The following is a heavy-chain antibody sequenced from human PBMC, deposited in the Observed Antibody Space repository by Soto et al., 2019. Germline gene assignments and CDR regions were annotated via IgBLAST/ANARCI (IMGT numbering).Heavy chain of an antibody. J-gene: IGHJ4*02. CDR2: FSAGGDSR. Sequence: EVQLLQSGGGLAQPGGSLTLSCAASGFSFSDYSMNWVRRAPGKGLEWVSAFSAGGDSRHYADSVKGRFTISRDNSKNTLFMQMNSLSAEDTARYYCAREARYDRGVYHYEGIDYWGQGTLVTVSS. D-gene: IGHD3-22*01. CDR1: GFSFSDYS. CDR3: AREARYDRGVYHYEGIDY. V-gene: IGHV3-23*01.